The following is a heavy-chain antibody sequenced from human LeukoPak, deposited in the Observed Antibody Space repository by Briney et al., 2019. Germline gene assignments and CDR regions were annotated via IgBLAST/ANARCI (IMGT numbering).Heavy chain of an antibody. V-gene: IGHV4-59*10. CDR1: GGSFSGYY. J-gene: IGHJ4*02. CDR3: ARGTKPDFDY. Sequence: SETLSLTCAVYGGSFSGYYWSWIRQPAGKGLEWIGRIYTSGSTNYNPSLKSRVTMSVDTSKNQFSLKLSSVTAADTAVYYCARGTKPDFDYWGQGTLVTVSS. D-gene: IGHD2-8*01. CDR2: IYTSGST.